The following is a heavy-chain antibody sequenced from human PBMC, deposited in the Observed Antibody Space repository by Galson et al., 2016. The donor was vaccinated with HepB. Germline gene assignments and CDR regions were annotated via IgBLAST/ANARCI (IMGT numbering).Heavy chain of an antibody. V-gene: IGHV3-21*01. CDR1: GFTFNNYN. D-gene: IGHD6-19*01. CDR2: ISSSCAYM. J-gene: IGHJ4*02. Sequence: SLPLSCAASGFTFNNYNTNWVRQAPGTGPQWVSSISSSCAYMYYAASVRGRFTISRDNAKNSLSLQMNSLRAEDTAVDYCARDLESSGWLAVVVGYWGQGGLVSVSS. CDR3: ARDLESSGWLAVVVGY.